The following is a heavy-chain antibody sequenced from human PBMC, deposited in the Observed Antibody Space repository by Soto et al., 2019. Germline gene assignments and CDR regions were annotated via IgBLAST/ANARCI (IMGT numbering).Heavy chain of an antibody. CDR1: GGTFSTHA. CDR3: ARGYCSGGNCYSGMDV. Sequence: SVKVSCKASGGTFSTHAIIWVRQAPGHGLGWMGGIIPISGTTYYTQKFQGRVTITADEPTSTAFLELSSLKSDDTAVFYCARGYCSGGNCYSGMDVWGQGTMVTVSS. V-gene: IGHV1-69*13. D-gene: IGHD2-15*01. J-gene: IGHJ6*02. CDR2: IIPISGTT.